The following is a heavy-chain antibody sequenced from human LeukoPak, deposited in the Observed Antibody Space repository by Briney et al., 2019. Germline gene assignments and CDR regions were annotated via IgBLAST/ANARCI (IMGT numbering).Heavy chain of an antibody. Sequence: ASVKVSCKASGYTFTDYYIHWVRQAPGQGLEWMGRINPNSGGTNYAQKFQGRVTMTRDTSISTAYMELRRLRSDDTAVYYCARDFERPDYWGQGTLVTVSS. V-gene: IGHV1-2*06. CDR1: GYTFTDYY. CDR3: ARDFERPDY. CDR2: INPNSGGT. J-gene: IGHJ4*02.